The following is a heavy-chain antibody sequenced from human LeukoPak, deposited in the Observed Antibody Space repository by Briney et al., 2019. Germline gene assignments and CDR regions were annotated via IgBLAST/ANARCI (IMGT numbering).Heavy chain of an antibody. CDR1: GFTVSSNY. D-gene: IGHD2-15*01. Sequence: GGSLRLSCAASGFTVSSNYMSWVRQAPGKGLEWVSVIYSGGSTYYADSVKGRFTISRDNSKNTLYLQMNSLRAEDTAVYYCAREIPYSDGAFDIWGQGTMVTVSS. CDR3: AREIPYSDGAFDI. V-gene: IGHV3-53*01. J-gene: IGHJ3*02. CDR2: IYSGGST.